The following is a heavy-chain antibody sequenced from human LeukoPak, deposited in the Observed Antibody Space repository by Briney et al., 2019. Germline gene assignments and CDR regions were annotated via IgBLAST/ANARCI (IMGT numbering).Heavy chain of an antibody. CDR3: AKIPKDYYYGSGSYYNGYHFDY. Sequence: GGSLRLSCAASGFTFSSYAMSWVRQAPGKGLEWVSAISGSGGSTYYADPVKGRFTISRDNSKNTLYLQMNSLRAEDTAVYYCAKIPKDYYYGSGSYYNGYHFDYWGQGTLVTVSS. CDR2: ISGSGGST. V-gene: IGHV3-23*01. CDR1: GFTFSSYA. D-gene: IGHD3-10*01. J-gene: IGHJ4*02.